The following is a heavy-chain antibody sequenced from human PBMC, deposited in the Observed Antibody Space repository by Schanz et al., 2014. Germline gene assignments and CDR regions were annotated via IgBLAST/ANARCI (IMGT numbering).Heavy chain of an antibody. CDR3: ARGVARERYSDWLELDY. CDR2: ISYEGNDK. CDR1: GFTFSTCA. Sequence: VQVLESGGGVVQPGRSLRLSCAASGFTFSTCAMHWVRQAPGKGLEWVAVISYEGNDKYYGDSVKGRFTISRDSPKNRLYLQMNSLRPEDSGVYYCARGVARERYSDWLELDYWGQGTLVTVSS. D-gene: IGHD3-9*01. V-gene: IGHV3-30*04. J-gene: IGHJ4*02.